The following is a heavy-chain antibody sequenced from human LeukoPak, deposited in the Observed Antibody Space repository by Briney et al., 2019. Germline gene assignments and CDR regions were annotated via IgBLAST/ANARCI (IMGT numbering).Heavy chain of an antibody. V-gene: IGHV2-70*11. CDR2: IDWDDDT. CDR1: GFSLSTSGMC. J-gene: IGHJ4*02. D-gene: IGHD1-26*01. CDR3: ARISRVGITRGSFDY. Sequence: ASGPALVKPTQTLTLTCTFSGFSLSTSGMCVSWIRQPPGKALEWLARIDWDDDTYYTPSLKTRLTISKDTSKNQVVLTMTDIDPVDTATYYCARISRVGITRGSFDYWGQGTLVTVSS.